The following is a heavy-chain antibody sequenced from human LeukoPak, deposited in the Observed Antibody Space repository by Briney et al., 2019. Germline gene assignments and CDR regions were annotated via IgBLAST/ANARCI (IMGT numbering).Heavy chain of an antibody. J-gene: IGHJ6*03. CDR3: ARDFIAVAGFSGINFYYYYMDV. CDR1: GYTFVNYG. Sequence: ASVKVSCKGSGYTFVNYGMSWVRQAPGQGLEWMGWISAHNGNTNYAQKFQGRVTMTRDTSISTAYMELSRLRSDDTAVYYCARDFIAVAGFSGINFYYYYMDVWGKGTTVTVSS. CDR2: ISAHNGNT. D-gene: IGHD6-19*01. V-gene: IGHV1-18*01.